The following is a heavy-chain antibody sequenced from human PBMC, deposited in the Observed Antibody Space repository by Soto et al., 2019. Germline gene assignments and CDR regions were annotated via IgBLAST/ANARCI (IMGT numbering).Heavy chain of an antibody. Sequence: GASVKVSCKASGYTFTDYYMHWVRQSPGQGLEWMGWISSYNGVTHYAPKFQGRVTMTEDTSTDTAYMELSSLRSEDTAVYYCATAAYYYDSSGYYFDYWGQGTLVTVSS. CDR2: ISSYNGVT. V-gene: IGHV1-2*02. CDR3: ATAAYYYDSSGYYFDY. D-gene: IGHD3-22*01. J-gene: IGHJ4*02. CDR1: GYTFTDYY.